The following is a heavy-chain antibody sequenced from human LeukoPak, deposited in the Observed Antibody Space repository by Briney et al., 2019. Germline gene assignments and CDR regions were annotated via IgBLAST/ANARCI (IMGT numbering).Heavy chain of an antibody. CDR3: AAEGQWSLVHYFNS. J-gene: IGHJ4*02. V-gene: IGHV1-24*01. D-gene: IGHD2-15*01. CDR1: GNTLTDLS. CDR2: FDPEDAEV. Sequence: ASVKVSCKVSGNTLTDLSIHWVRQAPEKGLDWMGGFDPEDAEVIYAEKFQDRVTMTEDPSTDTAYLELSSLRSENTAVYYCAAEGQWSLVHYFNSWGQGTLVTVSS.